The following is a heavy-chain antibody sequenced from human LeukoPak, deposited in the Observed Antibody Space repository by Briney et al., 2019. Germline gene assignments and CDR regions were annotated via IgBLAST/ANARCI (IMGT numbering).Heavy chain of an antibody. D-gene: IGHD6-19*01. CDR1: GGSFSGDY. CDR3: ARVRQLIEAGTFDV. V-gene: IGHV4-34*01. J-gene: IGHJ3*01. CDR2: VHYTGNT. Sequence: PSETLSLTCGVYGGSFSGDYWSWVRQPPGKGLEWIGSVHYTGNTNYNPSLKSRVTISLDTSKSQFSLRLTSVTAADTAVYYCARVRQLIEAGTFDVWGQGTVVTVSS.